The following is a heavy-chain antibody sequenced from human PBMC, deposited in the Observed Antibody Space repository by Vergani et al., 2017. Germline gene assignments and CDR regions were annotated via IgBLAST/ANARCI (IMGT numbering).Heavy chain of an antibody. CDR2: VNSDVSWT. J-gene: IGHJ6*02. CDR1: GFTFSSYW. CDR3: AKGARSDV. V-gene: IGHV3-74*02. Sequence: EVQLLESGGGLVQPGGSLRLSCAASGFTFSSYWMHWVRQAPGKGLVWVSRVNSDVSWTTYADSVKGRFTISRDNAKNTLYLQMNSLRAEDTAVYYCAKGARSDVWGQGTTVTVSS.